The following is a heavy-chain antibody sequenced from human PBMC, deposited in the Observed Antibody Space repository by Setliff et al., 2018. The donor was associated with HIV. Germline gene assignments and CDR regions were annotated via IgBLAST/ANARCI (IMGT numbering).Heavy chain of an antibody. J-gene: IGHJ4*02. CDR1: GGSVSSTSYY. CDR3: ARQDASGWYGSFLDY. V-gene: IGHV4-39*01. CDR2: MYQTGRT. D-gene: IGHD6-19*01. Sequence: NPSETLSLTCTVSGGSVSSTSYYWGWIRQPTGKGLEWIGTMYQTGRTNYNPPPKSRVSISVDTTNNQLSLNVRSVTAADTAVYYCARQDASGWYGSFLDYWGQGTLVTVSS.